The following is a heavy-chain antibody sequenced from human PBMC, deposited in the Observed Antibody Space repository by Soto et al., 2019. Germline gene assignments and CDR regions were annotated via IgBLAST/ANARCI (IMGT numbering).Heavy chain of an antibody. CDR1: GFTFSRYS. D-gene: IGHD3-3*01. J-gene: IGHJ4*02. V-gene: IGHV3-21*01. Sequence: GWSLRLSCAASGFTFSRYSMNWVRQAPGKGLEWISSISSTTSYIYYVESVKGRFTISRDNAKNSLFLQMNSLRDEDTSVYYCARGRRVVATFDYWGQGILVTVSS. CDR2: ISSTTSYI. CDR3: ARGRRVVATFDY.